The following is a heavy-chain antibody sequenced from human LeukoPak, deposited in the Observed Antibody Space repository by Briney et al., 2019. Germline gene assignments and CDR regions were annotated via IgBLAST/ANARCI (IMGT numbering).Heavy chain of an antibody. J-gene: IGHJ5*01. V-gene: IGHV6-1*01. Sequence: SQTLSLTSAHSGDRLSSNRTASNWTRHSPTSGLESQGRTYYWPKWDNDYAISVKSRMSINRDTSKNQFSLRLKFVTPADTAVYYCARDLCSSSNCPNHWIDCWGQGTLVTVPS. D-gene: IGHD2-2*01. CDR2: TYYWPKWDN. CDR1: GDRLSSNRTA. CDR3: ARDLCSSSNCPNHWIDC.